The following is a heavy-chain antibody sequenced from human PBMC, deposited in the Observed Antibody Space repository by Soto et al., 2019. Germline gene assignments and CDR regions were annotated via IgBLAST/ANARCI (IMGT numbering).Heavy chain of an antibody. V-gene: IGHV3-23*01. CDR3: AKEDDAWRHCYFDI. CDR2: ISGSGGSA. D-gene: IGHD3-3*01. J-gene: IGHJ3*02. CDR1: GFTFSSYD. Sequence: GGSLRLSCASSGFTFSSYDMSWVRQAPGKGLEWVSGISGSGGSAYYADSVKGRFTISRDNYKNTLYVQMNSLRSEDTAIYYCAKEDDAWRHCYFDIWGQGTGVTVSS.